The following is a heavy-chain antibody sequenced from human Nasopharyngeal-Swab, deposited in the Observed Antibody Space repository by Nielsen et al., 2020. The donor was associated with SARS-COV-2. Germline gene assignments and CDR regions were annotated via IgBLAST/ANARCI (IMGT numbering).Heavy chain of an antibody. V-gene: IGHV4-59*01. Sequence: WIRQPPGKGLEWIGYIYYSGSTNYNPSLKSRVTISVDTSKNQFSLKLSSVTAADTAVYYCARDCCSWDGWLDPWGQGTLVTVSS. D-gene: IGHD6-13*01. CDR3: ARDCCSWDGWLDP. CDR2: IYYSGST. J-gene: IGHJ5*02.